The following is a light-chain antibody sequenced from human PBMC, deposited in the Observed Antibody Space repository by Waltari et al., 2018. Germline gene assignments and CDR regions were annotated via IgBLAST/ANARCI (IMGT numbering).Light chain of an antibody. J-gene: IGLJ2*01. CDR3: SSYTTSITLV. CDR2: DVS. Sequence: QSALTQPASVSGSPGQSITISCAGTSSHVGGYDSVSWYPQHPGKAPKLMIYDVSNRPSGVSSRFSGSKSGNTASLTISGLQAEDEANYYCSSYTTSITLVFGGGTKLTVL. V-gene: IGLV2-14*03. CDR1: SSHVGGYDS.